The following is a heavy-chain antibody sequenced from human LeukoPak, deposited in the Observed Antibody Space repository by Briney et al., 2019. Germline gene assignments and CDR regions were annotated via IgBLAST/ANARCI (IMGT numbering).Heavy chain of an antibody. J-gene: IGHJ4*02. CDR2: INTITGNP. D-gene: IGHD6-13*01. CDR1: GYTFTRHA. V-gene: IGHV7-4-1*02. CDR3: ARVEEYSSSWYASY. Sequence: ASVKVSCKTSGYTFTRHAVNWVRQAPGQGLEWMGWINTITGNPTYAQGFTGRFVFSLDTSVSTAYLHITGLKTEDTAVYYCARVEEYSSSWYASYWGQGTLVTVSS.